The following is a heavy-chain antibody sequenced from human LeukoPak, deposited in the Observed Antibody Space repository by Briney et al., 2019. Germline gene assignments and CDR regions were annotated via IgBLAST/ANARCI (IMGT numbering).Heavy chain of an antibody. J-gene: IGHJ4*02. CDR3: ARSITGTTGQFDY. CDR1: GGTFSSYA. V-gene: IGHV1-69*01. Sequence: SVTVSCTASGGTFSSYAISWVRQAPGQGLEWMGGIIPIFGTANYAQKFQGRVTITADESTSTAYMELSSLRSEDTAVYYCARSITGTTGQFDYWGQGTLVTVSS. D-gene: IGHD1-7*01. CDR2: IIPIFGTA.